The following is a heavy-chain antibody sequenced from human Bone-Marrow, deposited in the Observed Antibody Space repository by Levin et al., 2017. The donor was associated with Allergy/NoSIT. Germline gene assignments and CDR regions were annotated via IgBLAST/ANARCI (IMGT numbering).Heavy chain of an antibody. CDR2: VNPGSGHT. J-gene: IGHJ4*02. CDR1: GYSFREFA. Sequence: ASVKVSCKASGYSFREFAIHWVRQVPGQGLEWLGWVNPGSGHTKYSQRFQGRVVISSDSSATTAYMELSGLTYEDTAVYYCARYLLLYFDFWGQGTPVTVSS. D-gene: IGHD2-15*01. V-gene: IGHV1-3*01. CDR3: ARYLLLYFDF.